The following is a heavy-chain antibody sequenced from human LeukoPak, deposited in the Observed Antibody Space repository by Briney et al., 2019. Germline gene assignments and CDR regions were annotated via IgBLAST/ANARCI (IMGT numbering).Heavy chain of an antibody. CDR1: GFTFRSW. D-gene: IGHD3-10*01. V-gene: IGHV3-7*02. Sequence: GGSLRLSCVDSGFTFRSWMNWARQAPGKGLEWVANINRDGSEKNYVDSVKGRFTISRDNAKNSLYLQMNSLRAEDTAVYYCARMRTYYYGSGSYGGFDYWGQGTLVTVSS. J-gene: IGHJ4*02. CDR3: ARMRTYYYGSGSYGGFDY. CDR2: INRDGSEK.